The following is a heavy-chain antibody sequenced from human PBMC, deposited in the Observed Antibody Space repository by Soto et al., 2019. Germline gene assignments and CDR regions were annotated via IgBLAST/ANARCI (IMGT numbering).Heavy chain of an antibody. V-gene: IGHV3-53*01. D-gene: IGHD3-10*01. CDR2: IYSTGTT. CDR1: GFTVGNNY. CDR3: AKDGRGSGSHYNSFGY. Sequence: EVQLVESGGGLIQPGGSLKLSCAASGFTVGNNYMSWVRQAPGKGLEWVSLIYSTGTTKYADSEKGRFTVSRDNAKNTLYLQRNSLRAEDTAVYYCAKDGRGSGSHYNSFGYWGQGTLVTVSS. J-gene: IGHJ4*02.